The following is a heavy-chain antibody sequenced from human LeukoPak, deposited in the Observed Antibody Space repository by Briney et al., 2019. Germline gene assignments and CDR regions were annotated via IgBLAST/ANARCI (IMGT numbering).Heavy chain of an antibody. CDR3: ARGTYYDFWSGYHYFDY. V-gene: IGHV4-34*01. J-gene: IGHJ4*02. Sequence: SETLSLTCAVYGGSFSGYYWSWIRQPPGKGLEWIREINHSGSTNYNPSLKSRVTISVDASKNQFSLKLSSVTAADTAVYYCARGTYYDFWSGYHYFDYWGQGTLVTVSS. D-gene: IGHD3-3*01. CDR1: GGSFSGYY. CDR2: INHSGST.